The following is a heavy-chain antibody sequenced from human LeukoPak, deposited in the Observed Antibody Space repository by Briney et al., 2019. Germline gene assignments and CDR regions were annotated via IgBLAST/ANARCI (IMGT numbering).Heavy chain of an antibody. J-gene: IGHJ4*02. CDR1: GGSISSYY. CDR2: IYYSGST. Sequence: SETLSLTCTVSGGSISSYYWSWIRQPPGKGLEWIGYIYYSGSTNYNPSLKSRVTISVDTSKNQFSLKLSSVTAADTAVYYCARVPEDTAMVHFDYWGQGTLVTVSS. V-gene: IGHV4-59*01. D-gene: IGHD5-18*01. CDR3: ARVPEDTAMVHFDY.